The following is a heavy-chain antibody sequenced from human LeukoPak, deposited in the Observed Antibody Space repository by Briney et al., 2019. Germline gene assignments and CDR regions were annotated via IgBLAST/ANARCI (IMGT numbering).Heavy chain of an antibody. V-gene: IGHV3-7*01. J-gene: IGHJ4*02. Sequence: PGGSLRLSCAASGFTFSSYGIHWVRQAPGKGLEWVANIKQDGSEKYYVDSVKGRFTISRDNAKNSLYLQMNSLRAEDTAVYYCARVTMDGYYFDYWGQGTLVTVSS. CDR3: ARVTMDGYYFDY. CDR2: IKQDGSEK. D-gene: IGHD1-1*01. CDR1: GFTFSSYG.